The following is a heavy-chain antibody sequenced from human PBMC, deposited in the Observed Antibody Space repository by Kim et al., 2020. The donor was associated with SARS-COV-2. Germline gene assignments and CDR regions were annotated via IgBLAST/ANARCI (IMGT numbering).Heavy chain of an antibody. J-gene: IGHJ4*02. CDR3: ARVGWGRDS. Sequence: SETLSLTCTVSGDSVTSGSCFWTWIRQPPGKGLEWIGYISNSGSTNYSPSVKSGVAISMDTSNNQFFLKMTSVTVADTAAYYCARVGWGRDSWGQGTLVTVSS. V-gene: IGHV4-61*01. D-gene: IGHD7-27*01. CDR2: ISNSGST. CDR1: GDSVTSGSCF.